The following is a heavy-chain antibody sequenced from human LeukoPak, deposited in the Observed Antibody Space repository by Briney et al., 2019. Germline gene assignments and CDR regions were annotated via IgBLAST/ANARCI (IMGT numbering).Heavy chain of an antibody. V-gene: IGHV3-23*01. Sequence: GGSLRLSCAASGLTFGSHTMSWVRQAPGKGLEWVSGITATGSRTYYADSVKGRFTISRDNAKNSLFLQMNSLRAEDTAVYYCARDIRGYDFWSGYYGLDVWGKGTTVTVSS. CDR3: ARDIRGYDFWSGYYGLDV. CDR2: ITATGSRT. J-gene: IGHJ6*04. CDR1: GLTFGSHT. D-gene: IGHD3-3*01.